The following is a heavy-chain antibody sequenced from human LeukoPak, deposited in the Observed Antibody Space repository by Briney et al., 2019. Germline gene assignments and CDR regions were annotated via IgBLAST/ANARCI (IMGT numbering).Heavy chain of an antibody. CDR2: MSGDATST. J-gene: IGHJ4*02. V-gene: IGHV3-23*01. D-gene: IGHD6-13*01. CDR3: AKRTSGSSWYSSDY. CDR1: GFTFSSFA. Sequence: PGGSLRLSCAASGFTFSSFAMNWVRQAPEKGLEWVSTMSGDATSTYYADSVKGRFTISRDNSKNTLYLQMNSLRAEDTAVYYCAKRTSGSSWYSSDYWGQGTLVTVSS.